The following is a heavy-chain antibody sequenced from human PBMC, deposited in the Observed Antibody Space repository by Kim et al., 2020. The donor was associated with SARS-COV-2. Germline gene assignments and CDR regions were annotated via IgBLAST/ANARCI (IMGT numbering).Heavy chain of an antibody. CDR3: ARHKDFAY. J-gene: IGHJ4*02. V-gene: IGHV4-39*01. CDR2: ISYSGIT. Sequence: SETLSLTCIVSGGSISSSNYYWGWIRQAPGKGLEWIGSISYSGITYYNPSLKSRVIISVDTPNNQFSLKLSSVTAADTAVYYCARHKDFAYWGQGTLVTVSS. CDR1: GGSISSSNYY.